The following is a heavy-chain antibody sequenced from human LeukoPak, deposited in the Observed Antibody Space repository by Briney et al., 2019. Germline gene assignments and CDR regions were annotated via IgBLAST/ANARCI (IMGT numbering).Heavy chain of an antibody. J-gene: IGHJ4*02. CDR3: AREGARKGVIPAANNY. V-gene: IGHV1-46*04. CDR2: IRPGGGST. Sequence: GPSVKVFCKASGYTFTSYYMLWVRQAPGQALEWMGIIRPGGGSTSYSQKLQGRVTMTRHMSTSTVYMELSSLRSEDTAMYHCAREGARKGVIPAANNYWSQGTLVTASS. D-gene: IGHD2-2*01. CDR1: GYTFTSYY.